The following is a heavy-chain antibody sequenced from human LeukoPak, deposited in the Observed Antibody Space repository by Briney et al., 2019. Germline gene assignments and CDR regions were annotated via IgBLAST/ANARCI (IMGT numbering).Heavy chain of an antibody. CDR1: GFTFSSYA. Sequence: GGSMRLSCAASGFTFSSYAMHWVRQAPGKGLEWVAVISYDGSNKYYADSVKGRFTISRDNSKNTLYLQMNSLRAEDTAVYYCARGSSSWYLDYYYYGMDVWGQGTTVTVSS. V-gene: IGHV3-30-3*01. D-gene: IGHD6-13*01. CDR2: ISYDGSNK. J-gene: IGHJ6*02. CDR3: ARGSSSWYLDYYYYGMDV.